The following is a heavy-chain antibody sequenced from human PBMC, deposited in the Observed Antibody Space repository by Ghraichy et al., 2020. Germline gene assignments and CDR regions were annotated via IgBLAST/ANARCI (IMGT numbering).Heavy chain of an antibody. V-gene: IGHV3-21*01. CDR3: ARLRSRRVGATGDYYYQGMDV. CDR1: GFTFSNYS. D-gene: IGHD1-26*01. CDR2: ISRSSSHI. Sequence: LSLTCAASGFTFSNYSMNWVRQAPGRGLEWVSSISRSSSHIYYADSVKGRFTISRDNAKNSLYLQMNSLRAEDTAVYYCARLRSRRVGATGDYYYQGMDVWGQGTTVTVSS. J-gene: IGHJ6*02.